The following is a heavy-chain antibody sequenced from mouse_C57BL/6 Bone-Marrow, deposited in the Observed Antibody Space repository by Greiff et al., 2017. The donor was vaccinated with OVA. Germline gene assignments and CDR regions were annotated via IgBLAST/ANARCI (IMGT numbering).Heavy chain of an antibody. CDR3: TNYYGSSDY. CDR1: GYTFTDYE. Sequence: QVQLQQSGAELVRPGASVTLSCKASGYTFTDYEMHWVKQTPVHGLEWIGAIDPETGGTAYNQKFKGKAKLTADKSSSTAYMELRSLTSEDSAVYYCTNYYGSSDYWGQGTTLTVSS. V-gene: IGHV1-15*01. CDR2: IDPETGGT. D-gene: IGHD1-1*01. J-gene: IGHJ2*01.